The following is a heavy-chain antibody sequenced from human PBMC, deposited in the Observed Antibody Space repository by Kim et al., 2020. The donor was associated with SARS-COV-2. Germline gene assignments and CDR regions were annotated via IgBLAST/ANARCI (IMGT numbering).Heavy chain of an antibody. D-gene: IGHD6-6*01. Sequence: SVKGRFTISRDNAKNSLYRKMNSLRAEDTAVYYCARGEQRVAYYCYGMDVWGQGTTVTVSS. V-gene: IGHV3-21*01. CDR3: ARGEQRVAYYCYGMDV. J-gene: IGHJ6*02.